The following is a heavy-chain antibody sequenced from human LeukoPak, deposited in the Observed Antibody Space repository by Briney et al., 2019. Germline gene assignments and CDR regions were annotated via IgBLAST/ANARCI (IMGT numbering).Heavy chain of an antibody. CDR3: ARDRYYYDSSGYYYLDY. CDR2: IFYSGNT. J-gene: IGHJ4*02. CDR1: GGSINSSSYY. D-gene: IGHD3-22*01. V-gene: IGHV4-39*02. Sequence: SETLSLTCTVSGGSINSSSYYWGWLRQPPGKGLEWIGSIFYSGNTYDNPSLKSRVTISVDTSKNQFSLKLNSVTAADTAVYYCARDRYYYDSSGYYYLDYWGQGTLVTVSS.